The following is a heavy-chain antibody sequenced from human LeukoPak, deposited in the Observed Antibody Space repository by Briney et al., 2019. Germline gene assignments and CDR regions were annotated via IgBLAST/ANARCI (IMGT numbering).Heavy chain of an antibody. CDR3: ARVDAALDY. V-gene: IGHV3-21*01. D-gene: IGHD6-6*01. J-gene: IGHJ4*02. CDR1: GFTVSSNY. CDR2: ISRGSGHM. Sequence: GGSLRLSCAASGFTVSSNYMSWVRQAPGKGLEWVSSISRGSGHMYYADSVKGRFTISRDNARNSLYLQMNSLRAEDTAIYYCARVDAALDYWGQGTLVTVSS.